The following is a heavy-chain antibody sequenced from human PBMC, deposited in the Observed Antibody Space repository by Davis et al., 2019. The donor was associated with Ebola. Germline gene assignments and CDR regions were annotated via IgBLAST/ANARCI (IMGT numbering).Heavy chain of an antibody. CDR3: AACVRGTPRNPFLDY. CDR1: GFNFRIAW. D-gene: IGHD1-1*01. CDR2: TKVTPHGWTT. Sequence: PGGSLRLSCAASGFNFRIAWMSWVRQAPGKGLEWVGRTKVTPHGWTTDYAAPVQGRFVISRDDSKNALYLQMNSLKTEDTALYYCAACVRGTPRNPFLDYWGQGTLVTVSS. J-gene: IGHJ4*02. V-gene: IGHV3-15*01.